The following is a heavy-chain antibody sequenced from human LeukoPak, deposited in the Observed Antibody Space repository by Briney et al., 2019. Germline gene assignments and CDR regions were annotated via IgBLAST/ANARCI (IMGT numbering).Heavy chain of an antibody. J-gene: IGHJ4*02. Sequence: SQTLSLTCTVSGGSISSGSYYWSWIRQPAGKGLEWIGRIYTSGCNNYNPSLKSRVTISVDTSKNQFSLKLSSVTAADTAVYYCARDAPLDYYDSSGYWGPLYYFDYWGQGTLVTVSS. CDR2: IYTSGCN. CDR1: GGSISSGSYY. CDR3: ARDAPLDYYDSSGYWGPLYYFDY. V-gene: IGHV4-61*02. D-gene: IGHD3-22*01.